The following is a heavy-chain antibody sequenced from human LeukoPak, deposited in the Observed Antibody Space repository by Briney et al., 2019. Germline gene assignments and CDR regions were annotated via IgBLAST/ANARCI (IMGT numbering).Heavy chain of an antibody. CDR2: ISSSSSTI. CDR3: ARGALGAQLSYFDY. CDR1: GFTFSSYS. D-gene: IGHD1-1*01. V-gene: IGHV3-48*01. Sequence: PGGSLRLSCAASGFTFSSYSMNWVRQAPGKGLEWVSYISSSSSTIYYADSVKGRFTISRDNAKNSLYLQMNSLRAEDTAVYYCARGALGAQLSYFDYWGQGTLVTVSS. J-gene: IGHJ4*02.